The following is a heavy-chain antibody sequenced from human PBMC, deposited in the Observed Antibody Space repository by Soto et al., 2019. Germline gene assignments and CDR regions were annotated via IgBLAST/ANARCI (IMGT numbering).Heavy chain of an antibody. Sequence: ASVKVSCKASGYTFTSYAMHWVRQAPGQRLEWMGWINAGNGNTKYSQKFQGSVTITRDTSASTAYMELSSLRSEDTAVYYCARDLLDFWSGQPTYYFDYWGQGTLVTVSS. CDR1: GYTFTSYA. D-gene: IGHD3-3*01. V-gene: IGHV1-3*01. J-gene: IGHJ4*02. CDR3: ARDLLDFWSGQPTYYFDY. CDR2: INAGNGNT.